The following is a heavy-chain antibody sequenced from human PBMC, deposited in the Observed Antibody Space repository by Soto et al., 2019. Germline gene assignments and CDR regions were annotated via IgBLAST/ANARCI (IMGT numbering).Heavy chain of an antibody. CDR3: ARDPKTSGGQHWAFNYFDS. J-gene: IGHJ4*02. V-gene: IGHV3-30-3*01. CDR2: ISYDGTNK. CDR1: GFSFSISP. D-gene: IGHD7-27*01. Sequence: RRLSCAASGFSFSISPMHWVRQAPGKGPEWVALISYDGTNKFYADSVKGRFTISRDNSKSTLYLQVDSLRPEDAAVYYCARDPKTSGGQHWAFNYFDSWGQGTLVTVSS.